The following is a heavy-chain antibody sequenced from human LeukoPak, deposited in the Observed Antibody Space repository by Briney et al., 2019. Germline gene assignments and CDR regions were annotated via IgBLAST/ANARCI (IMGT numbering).Heavy chain of an antibody. CDR1: GFTFSSYS. Sequence: GGSLRLSCAASGFTFSSYSMNWVRQAPGKGLEWVSSISSSSSYISYADSVKGRFTISRDNAKNSLYLQMNSLRAEDTAVYYCAKYHGRPYYFDYWGQGTLVTVSS. V-gene: IGHV3-21*04. J-gene: IGHJ4*02. CDR3: AKYHGRPYYFDY. D-gene: IGHD1-14*01. CDR2: ISSSSSYI.